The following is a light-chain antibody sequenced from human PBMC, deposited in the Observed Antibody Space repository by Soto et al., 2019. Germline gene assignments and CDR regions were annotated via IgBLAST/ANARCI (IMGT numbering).Light chain of an antibody. J-gene: IGLJ3*02. Sequence: QSALTQPASVSGSPGQSITMSCTGSSSDIGTYNFVSWYQQHADKAPRLILYEVSNRPSGVSSRFSGSKSGNSASLTISGLQPEVEAHYFCSLYAATSSLVFGGGTKLTVL. CDR2: EVS. V-gene: IGLV2-14*01. CDR1: SSDIGTYNF. CDR3: SLYAATSSLV.